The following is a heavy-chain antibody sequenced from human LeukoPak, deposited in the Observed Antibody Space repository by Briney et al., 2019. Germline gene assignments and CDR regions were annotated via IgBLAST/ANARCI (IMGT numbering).Heavy chain of an antibody. J-gene: IGHJ6*03. D-gene: IGHD3-9*01. V-gene: IGHV3-30*01. CDR2: ISYVGSNK. CDR3: ARDRAYYDILTGYYPHYYYFYMDV. Sequence: VGSLRLSSAAPGFTFSSYAMRWVRQAPRRRLGWGAVISYVGSNKHYADYVKGRFTNSRDNSKNTLYLQMNSLRAEDTAVYYCARDRAYYDILTGYYPHYYYFYMDVWGKGTTVTVS. CDR1: GFTFSSYA.